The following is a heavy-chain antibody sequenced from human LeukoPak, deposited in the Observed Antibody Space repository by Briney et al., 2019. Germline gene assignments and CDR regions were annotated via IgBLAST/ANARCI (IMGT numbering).Heavy chain of an antibody. J-gene: IGHJ6*03. D-gene: IGHD3-22*01. Sequence: GGSLRLSYAASGFTFRSYWMSWVRQAPGKGLEWVANIKQDGSAKYYVDSVKGRFTISRDNAKNSLYLQMNSLRVEDTAVYYCARGSGYDYYSYYYMDVWGKGTTVTVSS. V-gene: IGHV3-7*01. CDR2: IKQDGSAK. CDR3: ARGSGYDYYSYYYMDV. CDR1: GFTFRSYW.